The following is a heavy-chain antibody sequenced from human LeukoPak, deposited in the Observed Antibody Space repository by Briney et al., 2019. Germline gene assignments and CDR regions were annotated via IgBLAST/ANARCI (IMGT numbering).Heavy chain of an antibody. J-gene: IGHJ5*02. CDR3: ARGEDCSSTSCYYRAPGWFDP. CDR2: IYHSGST. D-gene: IGHD2-2*01. V-gene: IGHV4-30-2*01. CDR1: GGSISSGGYY. Sequence: SETLSLTCTVSGGSISSGGYYWSWIRQPPGKGLEWIGYIYHSGSTYYNPSLKSRVTISVDRSKNQFSLKLSSVTAADTAVYYCARGEDCSSTSCYYRAPGWFDPWGQGTLVTVSS.